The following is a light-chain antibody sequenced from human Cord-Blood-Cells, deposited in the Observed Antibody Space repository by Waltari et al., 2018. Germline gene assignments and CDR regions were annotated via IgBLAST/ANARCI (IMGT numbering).Light chain of an antibody. CDR3: QQRSNWPPRFT. CDR1: QSVSSY. J-gene: IGKJ3*01. Sequence: EIVLTQSSATLSLSQGERGTPSSRASQSVSSYLAWYQQKPGQAPRLLIYDASNRATGIPARFSGSGSGTDFTLTISRLEPEDFAVYYCQQRSNWPPRFTFGPGTKVDIK. V-gene: IGKV3-11*01. CDR2: DAS.